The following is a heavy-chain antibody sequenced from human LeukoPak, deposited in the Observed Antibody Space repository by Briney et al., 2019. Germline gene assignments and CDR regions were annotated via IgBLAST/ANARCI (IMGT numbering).Heavy chain of an antibody. D-gene: IGHD2-2*03. Sequence: GSLRLSCAASGFTFSSYAMSWVRQPPGKGLEWIGEINHSGSTNYNPSLKSRVTISVDTSKNQFSLKLSSVTAADTAVYYCARGGYCSSTSCGGVVDYWGQGTLVTVSS. V-gene: IGHV4-34*01. CDR2: INHSGST. CDR3: ARGGYCSSTSCGGVVDY. J-gene: IGHJ4*02. CDR1: GFTFSSYA.